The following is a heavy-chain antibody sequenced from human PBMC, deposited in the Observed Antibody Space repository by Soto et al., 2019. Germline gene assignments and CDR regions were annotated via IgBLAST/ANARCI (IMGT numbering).Heavy chain of an antibody. Sequence: SQTLSLTCAISGDSVSSNSAAWSWIRQSPSRGLEWLGRTYYRSKWYNDYAVSVKSRITINPDTSKNQFSLQLNSVTPEDTAVYYCARTFYDFWSGYSQRGSHWFDPWGQGTLVTVSS. V-gene: IGHV6-1*01. CDR2: TYYRSKWYN. J-gene: IGHJ5*02. CDR1: GDSVSSNSAA. CDR3: ARTFYDFWSGYSQRGSHWFDP. D-gene: IGHD3-3*01.